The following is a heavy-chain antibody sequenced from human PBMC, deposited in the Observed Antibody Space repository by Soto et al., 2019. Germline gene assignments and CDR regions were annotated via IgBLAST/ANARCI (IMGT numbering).Heavy chain of an antibody. J-gene: IGHJ6*02. D-gene: IGHD2-2*01. CDR2: IYYSGST. Sequence: QLQLQESGPGLVKPSETLSLTCTVSGGSISSSSYYWGWIRQPPGKGLEWIGSIYYSGSTYYNPSLKSRVTISVDTSKNQFSLKLSSVTAADTAVYYCARMGYCISTSCSTAYYYGMDVWGQGTTVTVSS. CDR1: GGSISSSSYY. CDR3: ARMGYCISTSCSTAYYYGMDV. V-gene: IGHV4-39*01.